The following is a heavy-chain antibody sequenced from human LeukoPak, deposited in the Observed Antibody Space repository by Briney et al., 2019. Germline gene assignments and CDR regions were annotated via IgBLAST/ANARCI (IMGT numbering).Heavy chain of an antibody. CDR2: INPNSGGT. CDR1: GYTFTGYY. J-gene: IGHJ4*02. D-gene: IGHD5-12*01. Sequence: ASVKASCKASGYTFTGYYMHWVRQAPGQGLEWMGWINPNSGGTNYAQKFQGRVTMTRDTSISTAYMELSRLRSDDTAVYYCARSPSRGYSGYDLDYWGQGTLVTVSS. V-gene: IGHV1-2*02. CDR3: ARSPSRGYSGYDLDY.